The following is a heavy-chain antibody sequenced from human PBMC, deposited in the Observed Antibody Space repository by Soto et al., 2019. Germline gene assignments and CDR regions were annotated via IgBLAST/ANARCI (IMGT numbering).Heavy chain of an antibody. V-gene: IGHV3-23*01. CDR3: AKDGPLLRFLEPYGGYYFDY. J-gene: IGHJ4*02. Sequence: GGSLRLSCAASGFTFSSYAMSWVRQAPGKGLEWVSAISGSGGSTYYADSVKGRFTISRDNSKNTLYLQMNSLRAEDTAVYYCAKDGPLLRFLEPYGGYYFDYWGQGTLVTVSS. D-gene: IGHD3-3*01. CDR1: GFTFSSYA. CDR2: ISGSGGST.